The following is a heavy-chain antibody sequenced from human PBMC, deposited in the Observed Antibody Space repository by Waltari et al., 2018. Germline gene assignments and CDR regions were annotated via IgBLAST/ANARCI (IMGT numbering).Heavy chain of an antibody. CDR3: AIGNRKDWNQNLYYYYGMDV. D-gene: IGHD1-1*01. J-gene: IGHJ6*02. CDR1: GFTFSGSA. CDR2: IRSKANSYAT. Sequence: EVQLVESGGGLVQPGGSLKLSCAASGFTFSGSAMHWVRQASGKGLEWVGRIRSKANSYATAYAASVKGRFTISRDDSKNTAYLQMNSLKTEDTAVYYCAIGNRKDWNQNLYYYYGMDVWGQGTTVTVSS. V-gene: IGHV3-73*02.